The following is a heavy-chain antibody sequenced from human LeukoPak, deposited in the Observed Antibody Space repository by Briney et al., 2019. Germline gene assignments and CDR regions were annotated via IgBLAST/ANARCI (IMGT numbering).Heavy chain of an antibody. J-gene: IGHJ4*02. V-gene: IGHV4-39*07. Sequence: PSETLSLTCTVSGDSINSSDYYWAWIRQPPGEGLEWIGTIYYSGSTYYKSSLKSRLTISVDSSKNQFSLTLSSVTAADTAVYYCARNGEAVAGTSFFDYWGQGTLVTVSS. D-gene: IGHD6-19*01. CDR3: ARNGEAVAGTSFFDY. CDR2: IYYSGST. CDR1: GDSINSSDYY.